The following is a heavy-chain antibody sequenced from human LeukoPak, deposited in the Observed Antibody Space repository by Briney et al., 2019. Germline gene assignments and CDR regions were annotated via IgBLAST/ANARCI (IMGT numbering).Heavy chain of an antibody. CDR3: ARVDGSYSTYYLDY. D-gene: IGHD1-26*01. CDR1: GGSISSSSYY. V-gene: IGHV4-39*01. CDR2: IYYSGST. Sequence: PSETLSLTCTVSGGSISSSSYYWGWIRQPPGTGLEWIGSIYYSGSTYYNPSLKSRVTISVDTSKNQFSLKLSSVTAADTAVYYCARVDGSYSTYYLDYWGQGTLVTVSS. J-gene: IGHJ4*02.